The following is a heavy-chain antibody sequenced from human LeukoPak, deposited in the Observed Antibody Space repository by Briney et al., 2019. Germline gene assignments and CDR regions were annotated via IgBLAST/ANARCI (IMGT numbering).Heavy chain of an antibody. CDR1: GDTFTSYY. V-gene: IGHV1-46*01. CDR3: ARGRHYYDSSDYYYEGDAFDI. Sequence: ASVKVSCKASGDTFTSYYMHWVRQAPGQGLEWMGIINPSGGSTSHAQKFQGRVTMTRDMSTSTVYMELSSLRSEDTAVYYCARGRHYYDSSDYYYEGDAFDIWGQGTMVTVSS. J-gene: IGHJ3*02. CDR2: INPSGGST. D-gene: IGHD3-22*01.